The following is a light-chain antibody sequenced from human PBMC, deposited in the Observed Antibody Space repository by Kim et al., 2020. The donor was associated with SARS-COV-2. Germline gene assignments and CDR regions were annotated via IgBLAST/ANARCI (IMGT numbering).Light chain of an antibody. V-gene: IGLV6-57*03. J-gene: IGLJ1*01. CDR2: EDN. Sequence: KTVTIPSTRSSGSIASTYVQWYQQRPGSAPTTVIYEDNQRPSGVPDRFSGSIDSSSNSASLTISGLKTEDEADYYCQSYDSSNYVFGTGTKVTVL. CDR3: QSYDSSNYV. CDR1: SGSIASTY.